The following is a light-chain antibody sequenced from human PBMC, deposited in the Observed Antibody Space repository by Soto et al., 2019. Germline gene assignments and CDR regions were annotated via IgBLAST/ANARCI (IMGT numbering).Light chain of an antibody. CDR3: QQYETSPRT. V-gene: IGKV3-20*01. Sequence: EIVLTQSPGTLSLSPGERATLSCRASQSVSSSYLVWHQQKPGQAPRLLIYAASRRATGIPDRFSGSGSGTDFTLTISRLEPEDFAVYYCQQYETSPRTCGQGTKVDIK. CDR1: QSVSSSY. J-gene: IGKJ1*01. CDR2: AAS.